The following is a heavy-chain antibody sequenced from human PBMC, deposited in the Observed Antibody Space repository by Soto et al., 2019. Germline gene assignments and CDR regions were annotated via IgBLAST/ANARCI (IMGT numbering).Heavy chain of an antibody. J-gene: IGHJ4*02. V-gene: IGHV3-23*01. Sequence: EVQLLESGGGLVQPGGSLRLSCAASGFTFSSYAMSWVRQAPGKGLEWVSVISGSGNSPHYEDSVKGRFTISRDNSKNTLSLQMNSLRAEDTAVYYCAKELVAVAGTGCHYWGQGTLVTVSS. D-gene: IGHD6-19*01. CDR3: AKELVAVAGTGCHY. CDR1: GFTFSSYA. CDR2: ISGSGNSP.